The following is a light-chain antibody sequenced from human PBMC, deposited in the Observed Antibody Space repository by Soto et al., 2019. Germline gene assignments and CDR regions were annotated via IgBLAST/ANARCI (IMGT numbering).Light chain of an antibody. V-gene: IGKV3-20*01. CDR3: QQFLSSSCT. Sequence: EIVLTQSPGTLSLSPGERATLSCRASQRVSSNYLAWYQQKPGQAPSLLIYGASSRATDIPDRFSGSGSGTDFTLTISRLEPEDSAVYYCQQFLSSSCTFGQWTKLEI. J-gene: IGKJ2*02. CDR2: GAS. CDR1: QRVSSNY.